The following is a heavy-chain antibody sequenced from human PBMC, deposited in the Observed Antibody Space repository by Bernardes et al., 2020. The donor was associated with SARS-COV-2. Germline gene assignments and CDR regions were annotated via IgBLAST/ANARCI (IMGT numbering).Heavy chain of an antibody. Sequence: GESLKISCKGSGYSFTSYWIGWVRQMPGKGLEWMGIIYPGDSDTRYSPSFQGQVTISADKSISTAYLQWSSLKASDTAMYYCASGEARYCSSTSCYTAGTGGFDYWGQGTLVTVSS. CDR2: IYPGDSDT. J-gene: IGHJ4*02. CDR1: GYSFTSYW. V-gene: IGHV5-51*01. D-gene: IGHD2-2*02. CDR3: ASGEARYCSSTSCYTAGTGGFDY.